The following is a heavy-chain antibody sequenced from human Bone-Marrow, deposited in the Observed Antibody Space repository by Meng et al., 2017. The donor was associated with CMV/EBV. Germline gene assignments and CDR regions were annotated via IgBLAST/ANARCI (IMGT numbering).Heavy chain of an antibody. D-gene: IGHD5-18*01. Sequence: GESRKISCAASGFTFSSYWMSWVRQAPGKGLEWVANIKQDGSEKYYVDSVKGRFTISRDNAKNSLYLQMNSLRAEDTAVYYCARTWIQLWLPLGMDVWGQGTTVTVSS. CDR1: GFTFSSYW. V-gene: IGHV3-7*01. CDR3: ARTWIQLWLPLGMDV. CDR2: IKQDGSEK. J-gene: IGHJ6*02.